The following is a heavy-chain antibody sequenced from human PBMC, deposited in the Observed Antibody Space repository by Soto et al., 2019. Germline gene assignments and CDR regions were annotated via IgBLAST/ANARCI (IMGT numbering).Heavy chain of an antibody. CDR1: GGSISSGGYY. V-gene: IGHV4-31*01. CDR2: VYYSGST. J-gene: IGHJ5*02. Sequence: QVQLQESGPGRVKPSQTLALTCTVSGGSISSGGYYWSWIRQHPGKGLEWIGYVYYSGSTYYNPSLKSLVTVSVDTTKNQSSMKLSSVTAADTAVYYCGRSIDPWGQGTMVTVSS. CDR3: GRSIDP.